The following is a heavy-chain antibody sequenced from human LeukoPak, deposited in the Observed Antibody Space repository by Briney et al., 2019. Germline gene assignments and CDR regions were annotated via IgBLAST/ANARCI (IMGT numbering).Heavy chain of an antibody. J-gene: IGHJ3*02. CDR3: ARDVYYHDSSGTGAFDI. Sequence: GGSLRLSCAVSRFTFSTYWMSWVRQAPGKGLEWVANIKQDGSEKYYVDSVKGRFTISRDNAKNSLYLQMNSLRAEDTAVYYCARDVYYHDSSGTGAFDIWGQGTKVTVSS. D-gene: IGHD3-22*01. CDR2: IKQDGSEK. CDR1: RFTFSTYW. V-gene: IGHV3-7*01.